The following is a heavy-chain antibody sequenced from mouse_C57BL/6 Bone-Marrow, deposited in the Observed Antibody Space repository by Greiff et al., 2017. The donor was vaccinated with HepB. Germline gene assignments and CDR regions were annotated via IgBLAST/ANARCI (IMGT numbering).Heavy chain of an antibody. CDR1: GYTFTSYW. V-gene: IGHV1-55*01. J-gene: IGHJ4*01. D-gene: IGHD2-12*01. CDR3: ASGCYPYYAMDY. Sequence: QVQLKQPGAELVKPGASVKMSCKASGYTFTSYWITWVKQRPGQGLEWIGDIYPGSGSTNYNEKFKSKATLTVDTSSSTACMQLSSLTSEDSAVYYCASGCYPYYAMDYWGQGTSVTVSS. CDR2: IYPGSGST.